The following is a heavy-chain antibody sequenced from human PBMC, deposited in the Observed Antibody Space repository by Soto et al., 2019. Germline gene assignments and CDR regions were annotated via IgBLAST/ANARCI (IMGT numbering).Heavy chain of an antibody. J-gene: IGHJ6*03. CDR2: IKQDGSEK. Sequence: GGSKRLSCAASGFTFSSYWMSWVRQDTGKGLEWVANIKQDGSEKYYVDSVKGRFTISRDNAKNSLYLQMNSLRAEDTAVYYCARDTKGRGYGDYYYYMDVWGKGTTVTVS. V-gene: IGHV3-7*01. D-gene: IGHD4-17*01. CDR1: GFTFSSYW. CDR3: ARDTKGRGYGDYYYYMDV.